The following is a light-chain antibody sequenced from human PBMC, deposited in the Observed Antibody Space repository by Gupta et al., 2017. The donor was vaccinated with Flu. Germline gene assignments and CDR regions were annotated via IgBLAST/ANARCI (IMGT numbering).Light chain of an antibody. CDR3: QKYTTEPPT. CDR1: QGISNY. V-gene: IGKV1-27*01. Sequence: DIQMTQSPSSLSASVGDRVTITCRASQGISNYLAWYQHEPGKGPMLLTHAASTLQSGVPSRFSAGGSVRDITLSIIILKPQDVETSYMQKYTTEPPTFGQGTKV. J-gene: IGKJ1*01. CDR2: AAS.